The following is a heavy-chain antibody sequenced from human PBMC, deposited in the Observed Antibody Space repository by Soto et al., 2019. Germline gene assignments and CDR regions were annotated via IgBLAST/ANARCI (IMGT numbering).Heavy chain of an antibody. CDR1: GYTFTSYY. CDR2: INPSGGST. D-gene: IGHD3-22*01. Sequence: ASVKVSCKASGYTFTSYYMHWVRQAPGQGLEWMGIINPSGGSTSYAQKFQGRVTMTRDTSTSTVYMELSSLRSVDTAVYYCAREKRYKYYDSSGYYLVGWVPDVWGQGTTVTVSS. J-gene: IGHJ6*02. V-gene: IGHV1-46*01. CDR3: AREKRYKYYDSSGYYLVGWVPDV.